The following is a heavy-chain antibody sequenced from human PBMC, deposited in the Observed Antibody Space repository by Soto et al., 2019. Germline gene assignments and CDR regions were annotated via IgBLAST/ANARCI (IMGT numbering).Heavy chain of an antibody. V-gene: IGHV4-59*01. CDR1: GVSISSYY. CDR3: ARTVMPVGNLAAFDH. Sequence: SETLSLTCTVSGVSISSYYWSWVRQPPGKGLEWIAYIYNNGNTNYNPSLKSRATISVDTSKNQCSLKLTSVTAADSAVYFCARTVMPVGNLAAFDHWGQGVLVTVSS. CDR2: IYNNGNT. J-gene: IGHJ4*02. D-gene: IGHD7-27*01.